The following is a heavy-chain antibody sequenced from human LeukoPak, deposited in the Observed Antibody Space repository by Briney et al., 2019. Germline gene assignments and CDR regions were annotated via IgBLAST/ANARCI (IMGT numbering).Heavy chain of an antibody. V-gene: IGHV4-34*01. D-gene: IGHD3-9*01. CDR2: INHSGST. CDR1: GGSFSGYY. Sequence: PSETLSLTCAVYGGSFSGYYWSWIRQPPGKGLEWIGEINHSGSTNYNPSLKSRVTISVDTSKNQFSLKLSSVTAADTAVYYCARVLRYHLWLDYWGQGTLVTVSS. CDR3: ARVLRYHLWLDY. J-gene: IGHJ4*02.